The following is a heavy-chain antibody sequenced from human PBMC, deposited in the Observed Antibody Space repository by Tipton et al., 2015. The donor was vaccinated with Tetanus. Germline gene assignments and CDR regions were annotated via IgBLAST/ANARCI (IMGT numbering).Heavy chain of an antibody. CDR2: ITGSGGST. Sequence: SLRLSCTASGFTFTNSAMSWVRQAPGKGLEWVSAITGSGGSTYYADSVKGRFTISRDNSKNTLYLQMNSLRAEDTAVYYCARSRGYDFWGGPSTIDAFDIWGQGTLVTVSS. J-gene: IGHJ3*02. CDR3: ARSRGYDFWGGPSTIDAFDI. V-gene: IGHV3-23*01. CDR1: GFTFTNSA. D-gene: IGHD3-3*01.